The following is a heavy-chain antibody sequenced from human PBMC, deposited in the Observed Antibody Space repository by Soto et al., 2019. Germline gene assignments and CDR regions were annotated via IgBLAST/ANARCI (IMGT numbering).Heavy chain of an antibody. CDR1: GFTFSSYE. J-gene: IGHJ6*02. D-gene: IGHD3-22*01. CDR2: ISSSGSTI. Sequence: HPGGSLRLSCAASGFTFSSYEMNWVRQAPGKGLEWVSYISSSGSTIYYADSVKGRFTISRDNAKNSLYLQMNSLRAEDTAVYYCARIRALYDSSGYHYGMDVWGQGTTVTVSS. V-gene: IGHV3-48*03. CDR3: ARIRALYDSSGYHYGMDV.